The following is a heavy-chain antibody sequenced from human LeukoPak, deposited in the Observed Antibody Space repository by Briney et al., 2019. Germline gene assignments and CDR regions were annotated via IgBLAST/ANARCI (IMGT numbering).Heavy chain of an antibody. D-gene: IGHD3-10*01. CDR3: ASGSYGSGFYYFYYMDV. CDR2: INWNSGSK. Sequence: PGGSLRLSCAASGFTFDDYAIHWVRQGPGKGLEWVSGINWNSGSKHYADSVKGRFTISRDNAKNSLYLQMNSLRAEDTAVYYCASGSYGSGFYYFYYMDVWGKGTTVTVSS. J-gene: IGHJ6*03. CDR1: GFTFDDYA. V-gene: IGHV3-9*01.